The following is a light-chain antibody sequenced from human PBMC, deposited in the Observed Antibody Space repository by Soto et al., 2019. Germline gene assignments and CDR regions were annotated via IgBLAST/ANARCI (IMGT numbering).Light chain of an antibody. Sequence: EMVLTQSPGTLSLSPGERATLSCRASQSVSSSYLAWYQQKPGQAPRPLIYGASSRAIGIPDRFSGSGSGTDFTLNISRLEPEDFAVYYCQQYGSSPWTFGQGTKVEIK. CDR1: QSVSSSY. V-gene: IGKV3-20*01. CDR3: QQYGSSPWT. J-gene: IGKJ1*01. CDR2: GAS.